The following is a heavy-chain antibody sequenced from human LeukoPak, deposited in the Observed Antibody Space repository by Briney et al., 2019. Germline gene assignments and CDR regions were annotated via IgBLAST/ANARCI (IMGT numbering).Heavy chain of an antibody. D-gene: IGHD5-12*01. CDR1: DGSINNYY. J-gene: IGHJ3*01. CDR3: ARRRKVAATGDAFDV. V-gene: IGHV4-59*08. CDR2: VYYSGTI. Sequence: SETLSLTCTVSDGSINNYYWNWIRQPPGKGLEWIGYVYYSGTINYNPPLKSRVTISVDTSKTHFSLKLNSVTAADTAVYYCARRRKVAATGDAFDVWGQGTVVTVSS.